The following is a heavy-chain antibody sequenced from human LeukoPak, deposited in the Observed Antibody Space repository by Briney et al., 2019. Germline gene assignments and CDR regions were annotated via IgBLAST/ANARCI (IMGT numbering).Heavy chain of an antibody. J-gene: IGHJ5*02. V-gene: IGHV3-64*02. D-gene: IGHD2-15*01. CDR2: ISNNGDST. Sequence: GGSLRLSCAASGFTFSTYSMDWVRQAPGKGLEYVSAISNNGDSTHYADSVKGRFTISRDNSKNSLYLQMNSLRTEDTALYYCAKDMVATGSWFDPWGQGTLVTVSS. CDR3: AKDMVATGSWFDP. CDR1: GFTFSTYS.